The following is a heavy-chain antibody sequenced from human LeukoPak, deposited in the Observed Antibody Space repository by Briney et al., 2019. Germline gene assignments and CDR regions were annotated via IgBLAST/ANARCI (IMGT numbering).Heavy chain of an antibody. Sequence: PPETLSLTCTVSSDSISSYYWSWIRQFPGKGLEWIGYIYHSGYTNYNPSLRGRVTISEDTSKKQFSLKLSSVTAADTAVYYCARGGFGVPFDYWGQGALVTVSS. D-gene: IGHD3-3*01. CDR1: SDSISSYY. J-gene: IGHJ4*02. V-gene: IGHV4-59*01. CDR2: IYHSGYT. CDR3: ARGGFGVPFDY.